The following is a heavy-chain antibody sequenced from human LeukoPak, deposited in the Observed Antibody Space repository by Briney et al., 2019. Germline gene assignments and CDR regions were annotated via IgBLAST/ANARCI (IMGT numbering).Heavy chain of an antibody. Sequence: GGSLRLSCLASGFTLSSYWVHWVRQAPGKGLVWVSRINSDGSSTNYADSVKGRFTISRDNAKNSLYLQMNSLRAEDTGVYYCARVSGWIWFDPWGRGTLVTVSS. D-gene: IGHD6-19*01. J-gene: IGHJ5*02. CDR3: ARVSGWIWFDP. CDR1: GFTLSSYW. CDR2: INSDGSST. V-gene: IGHV3-74*01.